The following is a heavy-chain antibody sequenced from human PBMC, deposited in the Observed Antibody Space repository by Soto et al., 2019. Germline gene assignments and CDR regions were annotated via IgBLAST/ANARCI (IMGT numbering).Heavy chain of an antibody. CDR1: GGTFSSYT. CDR2: IIPILGIA. D-gene: IGHD2-2*01. V-gene: IGHV1-69*08. Sequence: QVQLVQSGAEVKKPGSSVKVSCKASGGTFSSYTISWVRQAPGQGLEWMGRIIPILGIANYAQKFQGRVTXPADKSPSTAXXEXSXPGSEDTAVYYCARDQFPNCSSTRCHVSFDYYGMDVWGQGTTVTVSS. J-gene: IGHJ6*02. CDR3: ARDQFPNCSSTRCHVSFDYYGMDV.